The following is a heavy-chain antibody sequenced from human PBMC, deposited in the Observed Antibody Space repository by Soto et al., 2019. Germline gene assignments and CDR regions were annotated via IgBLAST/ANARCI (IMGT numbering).Heavy chain of an antibody. J-gene: IGHJ6*02. CDR3: ARDSGSYSRRVAHYFHGLDV. CDR1: GASMSNFY. Sequence: SETLSLTCKVSGASMSNFYWSWIRQSPEKGLEGIGDIYKDDNTQYNPSRKGRLSMSMDTSKNQYSLNVSSVPAADTAIYYCARDSGSYSRRVAHYFHGLDVWGQGTPVTVSS. D-gene: IGHD1-26*01. CDR2: IYKDDNT. V-gene: IGHV4-59*01.